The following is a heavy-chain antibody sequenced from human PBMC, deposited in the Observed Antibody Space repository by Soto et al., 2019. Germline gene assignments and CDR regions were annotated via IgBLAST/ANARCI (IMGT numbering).Heavy chain of an antibody. D-gene: IGHD2-15*01. V-gene: IGHV1-8*01. J-gene: IGHJ5*02. CDR2: MNPNSGET. CDR3: ARVAVAARPRWYNWFDP. Sequence: QEQLVQSGAEVKKPGASVKVSCKTSGYTFTDYDINWVRQATGHGLEWIGWMNPNSGETGYAQKFHGRVTMTRSASLSTAYLELISLRSEDTAVYYCARVAVAARPRWYNWFDPWGQGTLVTVSS. CDR1: GYTFTDYD.